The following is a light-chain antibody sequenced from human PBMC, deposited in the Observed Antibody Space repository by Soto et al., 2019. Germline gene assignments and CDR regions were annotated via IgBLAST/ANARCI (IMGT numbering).Light chain of an antibody. J-gene: IGLJ1*01. V-gene: IGLV1-51*01. CDR1: SSNIGGNS. Sequence: QSVLTQPPSVSAAPGQKVTISCSGSSSNIGGNSVSWYQQLPGTAPKLLIYDDNKRPSGIPDRFSGSKSGTSATLGITGFQTGDEADYYCGSWDSSLSAYVLRTGTKGXV. CDR2: DDN. CDR3: GSWDSSLSAYV.